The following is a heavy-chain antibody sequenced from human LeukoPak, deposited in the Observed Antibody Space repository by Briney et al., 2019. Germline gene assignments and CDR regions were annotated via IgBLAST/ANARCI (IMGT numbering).Heavy chain of an antibody. Sequence: GESLKISCQAFGYSFAVYWSGWVRLMPGKGLEWVGMIFPGESRITYSPSFQGQVTISADNSISTAYLNLNSLKASDTALYYCGRHGIKECSGGRCYTSFFYYGLDVWGQGTTVTVSS. CDR3: GRHGIKECSGGRCYTSFFYYGLDV. D-gene: IGHD2-15*01. CDR1: GYSFAVYW. CDR2: IFPGESRI. V-gene: IGHV5-51*01. J-gene: IGHJ6*02.